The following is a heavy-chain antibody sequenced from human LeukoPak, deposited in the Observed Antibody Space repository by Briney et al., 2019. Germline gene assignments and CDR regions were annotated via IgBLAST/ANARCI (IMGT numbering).Heavy chain of an antibody. J-gene: IGHJ4*02. Sequence: SQTLSLTCAISGDIVSANSAAWHWIRQSPSRGLEWLGRTYYRSKWYHDYAVSVKSRIAINPDTSKNQFFLQLNSVTPEDTAVYYCARDPADGYGHFDYWGQGTLVTVSS. D-gene: IGHD5-24*01. CDR1: GDIVSANSAA. CDR2: TYYRSKWYH. V-gene: IGHV6-1*01. CDR3: ARDPADGYGHFDY.